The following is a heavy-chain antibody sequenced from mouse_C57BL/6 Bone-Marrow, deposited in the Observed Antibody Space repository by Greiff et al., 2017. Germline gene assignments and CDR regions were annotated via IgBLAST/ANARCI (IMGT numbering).Heavy chain of an antibody. J-gene: IGHJ3*01. CDR2: IWSGGSP. CDR3: AKNTTSYYDYEFAY. V-gene: IGHV2-4*01. D-gene: IGHD2-4*01. CDR1: GFSLTSYG. Sequence: VKLMESGPGLVQPSQSLSITCTVSGFSLTSYGVHWVRQPPGKGLEWLGVIWSGGSPDYYAAFIPSLSISKDNSKSQVFFKMNSLQADDTAIYYCAKNTTSYYDYEFAYWGQGTLVTVSA.